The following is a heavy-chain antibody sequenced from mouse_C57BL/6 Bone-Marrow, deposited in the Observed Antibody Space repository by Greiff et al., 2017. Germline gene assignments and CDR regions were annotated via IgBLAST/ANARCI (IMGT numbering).Heavy chain of an antibody. V-gene: IGHV1-7*01. D-gene: IGHD2-2*01. CDR3: AREMVTTGGTDDAMAY. CDR2: INPSSGYT. CDR1: GYTFTSYW. Sequence: QVQLQQSGAELAKPGASVKLSCKASGYTFTSYWMHWVEQRPGQGLEWIGYINPSSGYTKYHQKFKDKATLTADKSSSTAYMQLSSLTYEDAAVYYCAREMVTTGGTDDAMAYWGQGTSVTVSS. J-gene: IGHJ4*01.